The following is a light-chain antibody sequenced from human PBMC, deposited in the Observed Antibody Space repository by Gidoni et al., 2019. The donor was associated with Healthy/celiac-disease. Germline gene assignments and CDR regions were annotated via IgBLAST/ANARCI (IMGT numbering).Light chain of an antibody. CDR3: QQYGSSPPA. CDR1: QSVSSSY. CDR2: GAS. J-gene: IGKJ2*01. Sequence: EIVLTQSPGTLSLSPGERATLSCRASQSVSSSYLAWYQQKPGQAPRLLIDGASSRATGIPDRLSGSGSGTDFTLTISRLEPEDFAVYYCQQYGSSPPAFGQGTKLEIK. V-gene: IGKV3-20*01.